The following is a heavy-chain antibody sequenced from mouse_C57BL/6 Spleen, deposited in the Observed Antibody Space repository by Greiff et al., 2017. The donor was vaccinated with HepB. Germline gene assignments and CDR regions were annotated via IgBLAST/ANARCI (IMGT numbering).Heavy chain of an antibody. V-gene: IGHV1-54*01. Sequence: QVQLKQSGAELVRPGTSVKVSCKASGYAFTNYLIEWVKQRPGQGLEWIGVINPGSGGTNYNEKFKGKATLTADKSSSTAYMQLSSLTSEDSAVYFCARSDYYGSSYLWYFDVWGTGTTVTVSS. CDR1: GYAFTNYL. CDR2: INPGSGGT. CDR3: ARSDYYGSSYLWYFDV. J-gene: IGHJ1*03. D-gene: IGHD1-1*01.